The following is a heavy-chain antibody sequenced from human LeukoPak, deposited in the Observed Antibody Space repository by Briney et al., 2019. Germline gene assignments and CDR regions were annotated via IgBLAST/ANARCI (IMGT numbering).Heavy chain of an antibody. V-gene: IGHV3-7*05. D-gene: IGHD3-22*01. J-gene: IGHJ4*02. CDR3: ARAGGYYYDSSGYYYAEEYYFDY. CDR1: AFTFRSFW. CDR2: IKQDGSQK. Sequence: PGGSLRLSCAASAFTFRSFWMSWVRHAPGKGREWVANIKQDGSQKYYVDSVKGRFTISRDNAKNSLVLQMNSLRAEDTAVYYCARAGGYYYDSSGYYYAEEYYFDYWGQGTLVTVSS.